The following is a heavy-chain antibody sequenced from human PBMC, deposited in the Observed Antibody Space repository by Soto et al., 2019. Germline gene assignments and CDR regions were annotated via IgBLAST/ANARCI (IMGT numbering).Heavy chain of an antibody. V-gene: IGHV3-23*01. D-gene: IGHD1-26*01. CDR3: ARDRSGSYPGAFDP. Sequence: PGGSLRLSCVASGFTFITYAMSWVRQAPGKGLEWVSAISGSGGSTYYADSVKGRFTISRDNSKNTLYLQMNSLRAEDTAVYYCARDRSGSYPGAFDPWGQGTLVTVSS. J-gene: IGHJ5*02. CDR1: GFTFITYA. CDR2: ISGSGGST.